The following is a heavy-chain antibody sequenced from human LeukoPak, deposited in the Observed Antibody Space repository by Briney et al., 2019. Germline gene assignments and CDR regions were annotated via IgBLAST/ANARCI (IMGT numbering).Heavy chain of an antibody. V-gene: IGHV1-8*03. CDR3: ARSLSVATAPPVDAFDI. J-gene: IGHJ3*02. D-gene: IGHD2-21*02. CDR1: GYTFTGYY. CDR2: MNPNSGNT. Sequence: ASVKVSCKASGYTFTGYYMHWVRQAPGQGLEWMGWMNPNSGNTGYAQKFQGRVTITRNTSISTAYMELSSLRSEDTAVYYCARSLSVATAPPVDAFDIWGQGTMVTVSS.